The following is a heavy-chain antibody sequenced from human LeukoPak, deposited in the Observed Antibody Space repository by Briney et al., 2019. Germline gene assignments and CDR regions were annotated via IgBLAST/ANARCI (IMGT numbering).Heavy chain of an antibody. CDR1: GFTFSSYG. V-gene: IGHV3-30*18. Sequence: GGSLRLSCAASGFTFSSYGMHWVRQAPGKGLEWVAVISYDGSNKYYADSVKGRFTISRDNSKNTLYLQMNSLRAEDTAVYYCAKTLFDYPYYYGMDVWGQGTTVTVSS. D-gene: IGHD3-9*01. J-gene: IGHJ6*02. CDR3: AKTLFDYPYYYGMDV. CDR2: ISYDGSNK.